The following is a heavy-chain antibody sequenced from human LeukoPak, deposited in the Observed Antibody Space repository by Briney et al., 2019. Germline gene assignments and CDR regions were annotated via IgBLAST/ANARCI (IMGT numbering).Heavy chain of an antibody. CDR1: GFSFSSYS. J-gene: IGHJ3*02. CDR3: ATRVTADSYEASDI. V-gene: IGHV3-21*01. D-gene: IGHD2-21*02. Sequence: GESLRLSCVASGFSFSSYSINWVRQAPGKGLEWVSSVSSSSNHIYYADPVKGRFTLSRDNAKNSLYLQMNSLRADNTALYFCATRVTADSYEASDIWGQGTFVTVSS. CDR2: VSSSSNHI.